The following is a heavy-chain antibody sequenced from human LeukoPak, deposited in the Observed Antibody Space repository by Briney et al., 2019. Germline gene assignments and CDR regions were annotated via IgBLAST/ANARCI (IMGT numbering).Heavy chain of an antibody. J-gene: IGHJ6*03. V-gene: IGHV4-34*01. D-gene: IGHD6-13*01. CDR1: GGSFSGYY. CDR3: ARLVGRRSRWYLYYYYMDV. Sequence: PSETLSLTCTVYGGSFSGYYWSWIRQTPGKGLEWIGEINHSGSTNYNPSLKSRVTISVGTSKNQFSLKLSSVTAADTAVYYCARLVGRRSRWYLYYYYMDVWGKGTTVTISS. CDR2: INHSGST.